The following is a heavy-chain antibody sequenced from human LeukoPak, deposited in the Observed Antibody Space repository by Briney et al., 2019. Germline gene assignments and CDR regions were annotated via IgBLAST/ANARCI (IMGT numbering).Heavy chain of an antibody. V-gene: IGHV3-21*01. Sequence: GGSLRLSCAASGFTFSSYSMNWVRQAPGKGLEWVSSISNSGSYIYYADSLKGRFTMSRNTAKSTLYMQMNSLRAEDTAVYYCARITDDSLYGYFDYWGQGTLVTVSS. CDR3: ARITDDSLYGYFDY. CDR1: GFTFSSYS. D-gene: IGHD4-11*01. CDR2: ISNSGSYI. J-gene: IGHJ4*02.